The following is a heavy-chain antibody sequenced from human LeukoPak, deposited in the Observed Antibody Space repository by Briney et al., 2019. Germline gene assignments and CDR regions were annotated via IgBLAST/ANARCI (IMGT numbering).Heavy chain of an antibody. CDR3: GSVGTGLWYFDL. J-gene: IGHJ2*01. D-gene: IGHD7-27*01. CDR2: IYHSGST. Sequence: PSETLSLTCTISGGSISSGGYYWSWIRQPPGKGLEWIGYIYHSGSTYYNPSLKSRVTISVDRSKNQFSLKLSSVTAADTAVYYCGSVGTGLWYFDLWGRGTLVTVSS. V-gene: IGHV4-30-2*01. CDR1: GGSISSGGYY.